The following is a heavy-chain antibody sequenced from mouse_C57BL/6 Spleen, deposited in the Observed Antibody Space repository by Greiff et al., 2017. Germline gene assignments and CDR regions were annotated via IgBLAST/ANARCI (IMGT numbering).Heavy chain of an antibody. J-gene: IGHJ1*03. CDR1: GYTFTDYY. Sequence: QVQLQQSGAELVRPGASVKLSCKASGYTFTDYYINWVKQRPGQGLEWIARLYPGSGNTYYNEKFKGKATLTAEKSSSTAYMQLSSLTSEDSAVYFCAREGAFITTVVPDVWGTGTTVTVSS. CDR3: AREGAFITTVVPDV. CDR2: LYPGSGNT. V-gene: IGHV1-76*01. D-gene: IGHD1-1*01.